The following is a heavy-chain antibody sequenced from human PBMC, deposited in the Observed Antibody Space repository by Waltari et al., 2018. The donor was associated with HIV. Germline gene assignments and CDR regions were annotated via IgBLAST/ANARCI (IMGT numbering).Heavy chain of an antibody. D-gene: IGHD6-6*01. J-gene: IGHJ4*02. CDR2: TFPSFGTA. Sequence: QVQLVQSGPEVKKPGSSVKVYCKASGGTFSSYAITWVRQAPGQVLRWRGWTFPSFGTANYAPKSQGRVTITADESTSTVYVELSSLRSEDTAVYYCAGVAGLYSSSSGAFDYGSQGTLVTVSS. CDR1: GGTFSSYA. V-gene: IGHV1-69*01. CDR3: AGVAGLYSSSSGAFDY.